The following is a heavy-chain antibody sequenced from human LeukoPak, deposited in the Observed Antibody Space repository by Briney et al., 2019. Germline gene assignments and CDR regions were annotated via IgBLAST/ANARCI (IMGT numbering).Heavy chain of an antibody. V-gene: IGHV3-7*03. CDR2: IKKDGSEK. CDR1: GFTFSSYW. D-gene: IGHD2-15*01. Sequence: GGSLRLSCAASGFTFSSYWMSWGRQAPGKGLEWVASIKKDGSEKNYVDPVKGRFTISRDNAKNSLYLQMNSLRAEDTAIYYCARQRMVDVWGKGTTVIVSS. J-gene: IGHJ6*04. CDR3: ARQRMVDV.